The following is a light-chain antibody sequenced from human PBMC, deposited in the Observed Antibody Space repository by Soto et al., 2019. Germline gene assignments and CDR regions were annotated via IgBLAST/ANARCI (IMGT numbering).Light chain of an antibody. CDR3: SSYTSDSSYV. V-gene: IGLV2-14*01. J-gene: IGLJ1*01. CDR2: AVS. Sequence: QSALTQPASVSGSPGQSITISCTGTSSDVGLYDYVSWYQQHPGKAPPLMIYAVSNRPSGVSNRFSASKSGNTASLFISGLQAEDEADYYRSSYTSDSSYVFGSGTKVTVL. CDR1: SSDVGLYDY.